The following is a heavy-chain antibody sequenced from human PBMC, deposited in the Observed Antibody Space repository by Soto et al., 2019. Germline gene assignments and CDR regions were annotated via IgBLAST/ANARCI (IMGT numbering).Heavy chain of an antibody. V-gene: IGHV1-69*02. CDR3: ARGPYYYGSGSYYNGPLDY. Sequence: QVQLVQSGAEVKKPGSSVKVSCKASGGTFSSYTISWVRQAPGQGLEWMGRIIPILGIANYAQNVQGRVTITADKSTSTAYMELSSLKSEDTAVYYCARGPYYYGSGSYYNGPLDYWGQGTLVTVSS. J-gene: IGHJ4*02. CDR1: GGTFSSYT. CDR2: IIPILGIA. D-gene: IGHD3-10*01.